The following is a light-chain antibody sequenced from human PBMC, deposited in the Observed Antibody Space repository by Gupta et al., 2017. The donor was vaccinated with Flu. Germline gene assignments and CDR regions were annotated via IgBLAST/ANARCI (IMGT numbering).Light chain of an antibody. V-gene: IGLV2-11*01. Sequence: QSALTQPRSVSGSPGQSVTISCTGTSSDVGFYNYVSWYQQPPGKAPILMIYDVNKRPSGVPDRFSGSKSGRTATLXIXGLQGEXDYYYYSYSYSGSPVVFGTGTKLTVL. CDR3: YSYSGSPVV. CDR1: SSDVGFYNY. J-gene: IGLJ1*01. CDR2: DVN.